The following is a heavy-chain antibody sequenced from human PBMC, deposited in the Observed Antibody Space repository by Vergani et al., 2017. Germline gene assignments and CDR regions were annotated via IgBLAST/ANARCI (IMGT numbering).Heavy chain of an antibody. CDR3: AREQWLPIDYFDY. CDR1: GSSLTDLS. Sequence: QVHLVQSGAEVQKPGASVKVACKVSGSSLTDLSMHWVRQAPGKGLEWMGGYNPEDFQRIYALKFQGRVTVTDDTSTDTAYVTLSGLTSDDTAVYYCAREQWLPIDYFDYWGQGTLVTVSS. D-gene: IGHD6-19*01. J-gene: IGHJ4*02. CDR2: YNPEDFQR. V-gene: IGHV1-24*01.